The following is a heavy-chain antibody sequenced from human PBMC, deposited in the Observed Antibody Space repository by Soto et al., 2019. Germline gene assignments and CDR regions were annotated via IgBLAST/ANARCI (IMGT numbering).Heavy chain of an antibody. V-gene: IGHV3-33*01. CDR1: GFTFSSYV. J-gene: IGHJ6*02. Sequence: QVQLVESGGGVVQPGTSLRLSCAPSGFTFSSYVMHWVRQAPGKGLEWVAVVHYDGTKKYYADSVSGRFTISRDNYENTLYLQKSSLSPGGTAVYFCARETSYDFWSGPLTMDVWGQGTTVTVSS. D-gene: IGHD3-3*01. CDR2: VHYDGTKK. CDR3: ARETSYDFWSGPLTMDV.